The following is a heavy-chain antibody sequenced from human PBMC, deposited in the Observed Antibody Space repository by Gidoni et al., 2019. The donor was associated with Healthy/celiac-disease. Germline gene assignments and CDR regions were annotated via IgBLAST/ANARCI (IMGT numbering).Heavy chain of an antibody. V-gene: IGHV3-15*01. J-gene: IGHJ6*02. D-gene: IGHD2-15*01. Sequence: EVQLVESGGGLVKPGGSLRPSCAAFGFTFSNAWMSWVRQAPGKGLEWVGRIKSKTDGGTTDYAAPVKGRFTISRDDSKNTLYMQMNSLKTEDTAVYYCTSSGGYYYYGMDVWGQGTTVTVSS. CDR2: IKSKTDGGTT. CDR3: TSSGGYYYYGMDV. CDR1: GFTFSNAW.